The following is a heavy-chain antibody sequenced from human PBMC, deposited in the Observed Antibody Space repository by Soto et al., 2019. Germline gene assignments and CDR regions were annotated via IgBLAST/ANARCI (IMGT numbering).Heavy chain of an antibody. CDR2: IYYSGST. CDR3: ARRVYGVQPTDYYYYYMDV. V-gene: IGHV4-39*01. J-gene: IGHJ6*03. Sequence: QLQLQESGPGLVKPSETLSLTCTVSGGSISSSSYYWGWIRQPPGKGLEWIGSIYYSGSTYYNPSLKSRVTRSVDTCKNQFSLKLSSVTAADTAVYYCARRVYGVQPTDYYYYYMDVWGKGTTVTVSS. CDR1: GGSISSSSYY. D-gene: IGHD4-17*01.